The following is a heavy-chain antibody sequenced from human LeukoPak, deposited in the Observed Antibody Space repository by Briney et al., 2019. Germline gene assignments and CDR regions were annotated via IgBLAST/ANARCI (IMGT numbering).Heavy chain of an antibody. CDR1: GASISSGAYY. D-gene: IGHD3-16*01. CDR3: TREGYDNGDY. V-gene: IGHV4-61*02. Sequence: SETLSLTCTVSGASISSGAYYWSWVRQPAGKGLEWIGRIYTSGSTNYNPSLKSRVIISLDTSQNQLSFRLTSVTAADTAMYYCTREGYDNGDYWGQGALVTVSS. J-gene: IGHJ4*02. CDR2: IYTSGST.